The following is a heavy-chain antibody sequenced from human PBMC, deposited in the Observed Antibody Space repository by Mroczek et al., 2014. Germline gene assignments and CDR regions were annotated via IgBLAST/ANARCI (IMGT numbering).Heavy chain of an antibody. CDR3: AKELPDKYYYDSSGYYFDY. Sequence: EVQLVESGGDLVQPGGSLRLSCAASGFTFSSYAMSWVRQAPGKGLEWVSLISSSGGYTYYADSVKGRFTISRDNSKNTLYLQMNSLRAEDTAVYYCAKELPDKYYYDSSGYYFDYWGQGTLVTVSS. V-gene: IGHV3-23*04. CDR2: ISSSGGYT. D-gene: IGHD3-22*01. J-gene: IGHJ4*02. CDR1: GFTFSSYA.